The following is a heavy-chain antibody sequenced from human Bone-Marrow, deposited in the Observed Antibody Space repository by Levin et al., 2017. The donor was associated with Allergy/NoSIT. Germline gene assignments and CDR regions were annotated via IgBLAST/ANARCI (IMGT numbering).Heavy chain of an antibody. D-gene: IGHD3-10*01. CDR1: GFILSDFY. CDR3: ARGEPGRSSYTY. V-gene: IGHV3-11*01. CDR2: INSTGDIT. J-gene: IGHJ4*02. Sequence: GGSLRLSCATSGFILSDFYINWIRQAPGKGLEWISYINSTGDITAYADSVRGRFTISRDNAENSVFLEMTSLRVEDTAVYFCARGEPGRSSYTYWGQGTMVTVSS.